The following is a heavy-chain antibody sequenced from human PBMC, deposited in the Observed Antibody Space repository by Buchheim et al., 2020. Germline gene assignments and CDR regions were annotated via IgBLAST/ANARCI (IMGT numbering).Heavy chain of an antibody. D-gene: IGHD5-24*01. V-gene: IGHV3-23*01. Sequence: EVQLLESGGGLVQPGGSLRLSCAASGFTFSSNAMSCVRQAPGKGLEWDSAISGSGGSTYYADSVKGRFTISRANTKNTLYLQMNSLSAEDTAVYYCAKYGDGYNPFDYWGQGTL. CDR1: GFTFSSNA. CDR2: ISGSGGST. J-gene: IGHJ4*02. CDR3: AKYGDGYNPFDY.